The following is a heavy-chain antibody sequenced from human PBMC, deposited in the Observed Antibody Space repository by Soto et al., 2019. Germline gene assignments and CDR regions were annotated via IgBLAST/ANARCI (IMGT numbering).Heavy chain of an antibody. Sequence: EVQLEESGGDLVQPGGSLRLSCAASGFTLSAYWMTWVRQAPGKGLEWVANINRDGSKKSYLDSMRGRFTISRDNVGSSLYLQMDSLRADDTALYYCARDVSPGSSGLYLDAFDIWGQGTMVTVSS. CDR2: INRDGSKK. V-gene: IGHV3-7*05. CDR3: ARDVSPGSSGLYLDAFDI. D-gene: IGHD6-25*01. CDR1: GFTLSAYW. J-gene: IGHJ3*02.